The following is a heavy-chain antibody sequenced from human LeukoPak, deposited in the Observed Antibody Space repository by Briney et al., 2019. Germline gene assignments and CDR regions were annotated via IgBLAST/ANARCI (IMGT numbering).Heavy chain of an antibody. CDR3: AKTRAVRRQGFDY. J-gene: IGHJ4*02. D-gene: IGHD4-17*01. CDR2: ISGSGGST. Sequence: GGSLRLSYAASGFTFSSYAMSWVRQAPGKGLEWVSAISGSGGSTYYADSVKGRFTISRDNSKNTLYLQMNSLRAEDTAVYYCAKTRAVRRQGFDYWGQGTLVTVSS. V-gene: IGHV3-23*01. CDR1: GFTFSSYA.